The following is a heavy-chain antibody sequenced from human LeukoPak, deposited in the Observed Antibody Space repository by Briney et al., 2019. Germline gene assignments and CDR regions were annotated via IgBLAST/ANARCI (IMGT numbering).Heavy chain of an antibody. CDR1: GGSISSSYSY. Sequence: SETLSLTCTVSGGSISSSYSYWGWIRQPPGKGLEWIGNIYYSGSTNYNPSLKSRVTISVDTSKNQFSLKLSSVTAADTAVYYCARQYCGGDCYPNEPNWFDPWGQGTLVTVSS. J-gene: IGHJ5*02. D-gene: IGHD2-21*02. CDR2: IYYSGST. V-gene: IGHV4-39*01. CDR3: ARQYCGGDCYPNEPNWFDP.